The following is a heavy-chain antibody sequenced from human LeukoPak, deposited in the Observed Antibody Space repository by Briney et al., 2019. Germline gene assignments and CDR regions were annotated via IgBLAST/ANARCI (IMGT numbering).Heavy chain of an antibody. D-gene: IGHD4-17*01. CDR3: ARGPYGDYVDAFDI. CDR1: GFTFSSHS. CDR2: ISSSSSYI. Sequence: GGSLRLSCAASGFTFSSHSMNWVRQAPGKGLEWVSSISSSSSYIYYADSVKGRFTISSDNAKNSLYLQMNSLRDEDTAVYYCARGPYGDYVDAFDIWGQGTMVTVSS. J-gene: IGHJ3*02. V-gene: IGHV3-21*01.